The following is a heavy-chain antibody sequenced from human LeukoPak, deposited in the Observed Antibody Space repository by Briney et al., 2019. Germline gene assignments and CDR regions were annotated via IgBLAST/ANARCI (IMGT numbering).Heavy chain of an antibody. CDR3: AREGGYCSSTSCYAFDI. D-gene: IGHD2-2*03. CDR1: GYTFTGYY. J-gene: IGHJ3*02. CDR2: INPNSGGT. V-gene: IGHV1-2*02. Sequence: ASVRVSCKASGYTFTGYYMHWVRQAPGQGLEWMGWINPNSGGTNYAQKFQGRVTMTRDTSISTAYMELSRLRSDDTAVYYCAREGGYCSSTSCYAFDIWGQGTMVTVSS.